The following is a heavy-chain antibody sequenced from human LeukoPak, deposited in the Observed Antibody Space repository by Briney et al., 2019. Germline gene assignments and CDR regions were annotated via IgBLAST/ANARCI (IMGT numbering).Heavy chain of an antibody. CDR3: ARLAARLQNWFDP. D-gene: IGHD6-6*01. J-gene: IGHJ5*02. CDR2: IIPIFGTA. Sequence: GSSVKVSCKASGGTFSSYAISWVRQAPGQGLEWMGGIIPIFGTANYAQKFQGRVTITTDESTSTAYMELSSLRSEDTAVYYCARLAARLQNWFDPWGQGTLVTVSS. V-gene: IGHV1-69*05. CDR1: GGTFSSYA.